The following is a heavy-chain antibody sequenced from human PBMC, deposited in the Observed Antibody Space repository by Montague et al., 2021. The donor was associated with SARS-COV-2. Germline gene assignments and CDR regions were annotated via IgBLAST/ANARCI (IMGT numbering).Heavy chain of an antibody. J-gene: IGHJ4*02. Sequence: SLSLSWSASGFTLSSYALHWVRQAPGKGPEWVAVISYNGRNKQFGDSVKGRATISRDNSKNTLYLQVDSLRNDDTAVYYCAREPKPVGYSYGYTFFDYWGQGTLVTVSS. V-gene: IGHV3-30*03. CDR3: AREPKPVGYSYGYTFFDY. D-gene: IGHD5-18*01. CDR1: GFTLSSYA. CDR2: ISYNGRNK.